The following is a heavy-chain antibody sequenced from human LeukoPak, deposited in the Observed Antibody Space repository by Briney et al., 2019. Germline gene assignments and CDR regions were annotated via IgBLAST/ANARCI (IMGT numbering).Heavy chain of an antibody. Sequence: SSETLSLTCTVSGGSISSSSYYWGWIRQPPGKGLEWIGSIYYSGSTYYNPSLKSRVTISVDTSKNQFSLKLSSVTAADTAVYYCARDNREGDGYIHYFDYWGQGTLVTVSS. CDR2: IYYSGST. J-gene: IGHJ4*02. CDR1: GGSISSSSYY. CDR3: ARDNREGDGYIHYFDY. V-gene: IGHV4-39*07. D-gene: IGHD5-24*01.